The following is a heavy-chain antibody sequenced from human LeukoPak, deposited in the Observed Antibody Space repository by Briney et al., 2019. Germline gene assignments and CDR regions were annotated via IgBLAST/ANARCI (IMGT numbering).Heavy chain of an antibody. J-gene: IGHJ6*03. Sequence: SETLSLTCTVSGGSISSYYWSWIRQPPGKGLEWIGYIYYSGSTNYNPTLKSRVTISVDTSKNQFSLKLSSVTAADTAVYYCARVAVVIYYYYMDVWGKGTTVTVSS. CDR2: IYYSGST. CDR1: GGSISSYY. V-gene: IGHV4-59*01. D-gene: IGHD3-22*01. CDR3: ARVAVVIYYYYMDV.